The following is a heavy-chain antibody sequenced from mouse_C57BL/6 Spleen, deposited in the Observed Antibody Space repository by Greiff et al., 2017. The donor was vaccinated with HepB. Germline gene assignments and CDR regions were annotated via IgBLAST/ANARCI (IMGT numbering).Heavy chain of an antibody. Sequence: QVQLKESGAELAKPGASVKLSCKASGYTFTSYWMHWVKQRPGQGLEWIGYINPSSGYTKYNQKFKDKATLTADKSSSTAYMQLSSLTYEDSAVYYCARGGETLWDAMDYWGQGTSVTVSS. CDR3: ARGGETLWDAMDY. J-gene: IGHJ4*01. CDR2: INPSSGYT. CDR1: GYTFTSYW. V-gene: IGHV1-7*01.